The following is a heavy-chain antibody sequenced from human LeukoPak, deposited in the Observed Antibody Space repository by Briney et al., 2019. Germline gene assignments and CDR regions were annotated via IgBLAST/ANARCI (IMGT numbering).Heavy chain of an antibody. CDR1: GFTFSNYD. CDR3: AKDKTSSTYFDY. Sequence: TGGSLRLSCAASGFTFSNYDLGWVRQAPGKGLEWVSAVSGSGGSTYDADSVKGRFTVSRDNSKNTLYLQMNSLRAEDTAVYHCAKDKTSSTYFDYWGQGTLVTVSS. CDR2: VSGSGGST. J-gene: IGHJ4*02. V-gene: IGHV3-23*01. D-gene: IGHD1/OR15-1a*01.